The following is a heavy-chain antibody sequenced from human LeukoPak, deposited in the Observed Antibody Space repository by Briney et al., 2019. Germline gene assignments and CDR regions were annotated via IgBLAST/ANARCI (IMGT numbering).Heavy chain of an antibody. D-gene: IGHD3-22*01. CDR1: GGTFSSYA. CDR2: IIPIFSTA. J-gene: IGHJ4*02. Sequence: SVKVSCKASGGTFSSYAISWVRQAPGQGLEWMGRIIPIFSTANFAQKFQGRVTITTDESTSTAYMELSSLRSEDTAVYYCASSYVSYYDSSGYEVPIDYWGQGTLVTVSS. V-gene: IGHV1-69*05. CDR3: ASSYVSYYDSSGYEVPIDY.